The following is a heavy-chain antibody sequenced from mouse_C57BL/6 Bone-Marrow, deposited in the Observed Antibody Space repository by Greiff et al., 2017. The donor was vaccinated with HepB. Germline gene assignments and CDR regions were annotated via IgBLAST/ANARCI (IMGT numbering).Heavy chain of an antibody. CDR1: GYSITSGYY. V-gene: IGHV3-6*01. CDR2: ISYDGSN. J-gene: IGHJ3*01. D-gene: IGHD2-4*01. CDR3: ARDWIYYDYDD. Sequence: VQLKESGPGLVKPSQSLSLTCSVTGYSITSGYYWNWIRQFPGNKLEWMGYISYDGSNNYNPSLKNRISITRDTSKNQFFLKLNSVTTEDTATYYCARDWIYYDYDDWGQGTLVTVSA.